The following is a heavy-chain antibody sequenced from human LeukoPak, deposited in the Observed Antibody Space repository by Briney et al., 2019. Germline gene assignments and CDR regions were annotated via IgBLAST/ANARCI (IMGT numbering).Heavy chain of an antibody. CDR3: ARVRIAAAGHAWFDP. CDR2: ISSSGSTI. D-gene: IGHD6-13*01. V-gene: IGHV3-11*01. J-gene: IGHJ5*02. Sequence: GGSLRLSCAASGFTFSDNYMSCIRQAPGKGLEWVSYISSSGSTIYYADSVKGRFTISRDNAKNSLYLQMNSLRAEDTAVYYCARVRIAAAGHAWFDPWGQGTLVTVSS. CDR1: GFTFSDNY.